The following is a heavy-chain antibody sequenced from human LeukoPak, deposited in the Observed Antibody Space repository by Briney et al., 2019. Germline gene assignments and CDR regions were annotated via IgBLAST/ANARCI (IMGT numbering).Heavy chain of an antibody. CDR2: IHRSGST. CDR1: GGSISSGSYY. D-gene: IGHD3-3*01. Sequence: PSQTLSLTCTVSGGSISSGSYYWSWIRQPAGKGLEWIGRIHRSGSTVYNPSVKSRVTISVDTSKNQFSLKLNSVTAADTAVYYCARGGFLVQNHFDPWGQGTLVTVSS. J-gene: IGHJ5*02. CDR3: ARGGFLVQNHFDP. V-gene: IGHV4-61*02.